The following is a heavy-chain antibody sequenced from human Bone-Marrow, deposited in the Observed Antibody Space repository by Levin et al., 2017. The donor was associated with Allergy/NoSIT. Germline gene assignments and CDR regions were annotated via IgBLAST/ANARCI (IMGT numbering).Heavy chain of an antibody. Sequence: GESLKISCAASGFTFSSYAMHWVRQAPGKGLEWVAVISYDGSNKYYADSVKGRFTISRDNSKNTLYLQMNSLRAEDTAVYYCASQLDRESLAVAGNPDYWGQGTLVTVSS. J-gene: IGHJ4*02. CDR2: ISYDGSNK. V-gene: IGHV3-30-3*01. CDR1: GFTFSSYA. CDR3: ASQLDRESLAVAGNPDY. D-gene: IGHD6-19*01.